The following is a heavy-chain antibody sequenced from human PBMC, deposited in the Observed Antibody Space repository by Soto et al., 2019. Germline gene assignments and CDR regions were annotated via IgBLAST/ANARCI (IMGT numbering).Heavy chain of an antibody. CDR2: TYYRSKWYN. Sequence: SQTLSLTCAISVDSVSSNSAAWNWIRQSPSRGLEWLGRTYYRSKWYNDYAVSVKSRITINPDTSKNQFSLQLNSVTPEDTAVYYCARDQLIQLWFNYYYYGMDVWGQGTTVTVSS. J-gene: IGHJ6*02. CDR3: ARDQLIQLWFNYYYYGMDV. V-gene: IGHV6-1*01. D-gene: IGHD5-18*01. CDR1: VDSVSSNSAA.